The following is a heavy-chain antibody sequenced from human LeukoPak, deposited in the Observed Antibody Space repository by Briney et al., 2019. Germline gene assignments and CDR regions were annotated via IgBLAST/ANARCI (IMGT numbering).Heavy chain of an antibody. Sequence: ASVKVSCKASGYTFTSYYMQWVPQAPGQGLEWMGIINPSGGTTNYAQKFQGRVTMTRDTSTSTVYMELSSLRSEDTAVYYCARDAGTDAFDIWGQGTMVTVSS. J-gene: IGHJ3*02. CDR3: ARDAGTDAFDI. CDR2: INPSGGTT. CDR1: GYTFTSYY. D-gene: IGHD1-26*01. V-gene: IGHV1-46*03.